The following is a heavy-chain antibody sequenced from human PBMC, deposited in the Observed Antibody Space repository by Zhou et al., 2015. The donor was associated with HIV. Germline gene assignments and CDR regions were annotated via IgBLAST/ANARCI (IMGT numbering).Heavy chain of an antibody. Sequence: LVQSGTEVRKPGSSVNVSCKASGGSFSTDGISWVRQAPGQGLEWMGGITPTFGGADYAQKLHGRVTITADESTRTAYMELSSLRSDDTAVYYCARAKFDYGDYGYWGQGTLVTVSS. D-gene: IGHD4-17*01. J-gene: IGHJ4*02. V-gene: IGHV1-69*01. CDR1: GGSFSTDG. CDR3: ARAKFDYGDYGY. CDR2: ITPTFGGA.